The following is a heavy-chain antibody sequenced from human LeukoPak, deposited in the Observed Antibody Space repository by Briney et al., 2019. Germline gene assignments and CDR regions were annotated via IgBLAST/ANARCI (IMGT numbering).Heavy chain of an antibody. CDR1: GFTFSSYA. CDR2: ISYDGSNK. Sequence: GRSLRLSCAASGFTFSSYAMHWVRQAPGKGLEWVAVISYDGSNKYYADSVKGRFTISRDNSKNTLYLQMNSLRAEDTAVYYCARSHSSGWYSAGLPFDPWGQETLVTVSS. V-gene: IGHV3-30-3*01. J-gene: IGHJ5*02. D-gene: IGHD6-19*01. CDR3: ARSHSSGWYSAGLPFDP.